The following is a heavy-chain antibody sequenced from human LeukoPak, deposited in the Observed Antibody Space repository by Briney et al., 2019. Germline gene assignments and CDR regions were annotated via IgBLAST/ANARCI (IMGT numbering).Heavy chain of an antibody. CDR2: INPNSGGT. V-gene: IGHV1-2*06. D-gene: IGHD1-1*01. CDR3: ATSPDPDKTKNWFDP. CDR1: GYTFTGYY. Sequence: ASVKVSCKASGYTFTGYYMHWVRQAPGQGLEWMGRINPNSGGTNYAQKFQGRVTMTRDTSISTAYMELSRLRSDDTAVYYCATSPDPDKTKNWFDPWGQGTLVTVSS. J-gene: IGHJ5*02.